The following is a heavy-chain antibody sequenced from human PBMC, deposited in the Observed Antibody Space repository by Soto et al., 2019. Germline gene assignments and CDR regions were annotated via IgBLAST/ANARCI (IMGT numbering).Heavy chain of an antibody. CDR1: GCTFTSYS. D-gene: IGHD2-15*01. Sequence: ASVKVSCKASGCTFTSYSMHWVRQAPGQGLEWMGIINPSSGRTSYAQNFQGRVTMTSDTSTSIVYMEMSSLKSEDTAVYYCARDQNFGFILYDMDVWGQGTTVTVS. V-gene: IGHV1-46*01. CDR2: INPSSGRT. CDR3: ARDQNFGFILYDMDV. J-gene: IGHJ6*02.